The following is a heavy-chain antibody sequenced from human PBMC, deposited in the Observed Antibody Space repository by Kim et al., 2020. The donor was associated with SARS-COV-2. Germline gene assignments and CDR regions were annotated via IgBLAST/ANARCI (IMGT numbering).Heavy chain of an antibody. D-gene: IGHD3-22*01. J-gene: IGHJ4*02. CDR3: AREGYYYDSSGYHPFDY. CDR2: ISSSSSYI. V-gene: IGHV3-21*01. CDR1: GFTFSSYS. Sequence: GGSLRLSCAATGFTFSSYSMNWVRQAPGKGLEWVSSISSSSSYIYYADSVKGRFTISRDNAKNSLYLQMNSLRAEDTAVYYCAREGYYYDSSGYHPFDYWGQGTLVTVS.